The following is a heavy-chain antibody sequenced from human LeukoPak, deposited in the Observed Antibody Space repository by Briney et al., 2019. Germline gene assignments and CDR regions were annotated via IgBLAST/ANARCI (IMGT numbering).Heavy chain of an antibody. J-gene: IGHJ3*02. CDR1: GGSISSYY. V-gene: IGHV4-59*01. Sequence: SETLPLTCTVSGGSISSYYWSWIRQPPGKGLEWIGYIYYSGSTNYNPSLKSRVTISVDTSKNQFSLKLSSVTAADTAVYYCARGGFRIPRDAFDIWGQGTMVTVSS. CDR3: ARGGFRIPRDAFDI. CDR2: IYYSGST. D-gene: IGHD2-15*01.